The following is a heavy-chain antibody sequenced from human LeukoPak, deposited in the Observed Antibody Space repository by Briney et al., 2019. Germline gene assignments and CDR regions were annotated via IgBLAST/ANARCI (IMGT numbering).Heavy chain of an antibody. CDR1: GFTFSSYG. V-gene: IGHV3-30*18. D-gene: IGHD2-8*01. CDR3: EKDRLLCTSGVCYIFDY. CDR2: ISYDGSNK. Sequence: GGSLRLSCAASGFTFSSYGMHWVRQAPGKGLEWVAVISYDGSNKYYADSVKGRFTISRDNSKNTLYLQMNSLRAEDTAVYYCEKDRLLCTSGVCYIFDYGARGTLATVSS. J-gene: IGHJ4*02.